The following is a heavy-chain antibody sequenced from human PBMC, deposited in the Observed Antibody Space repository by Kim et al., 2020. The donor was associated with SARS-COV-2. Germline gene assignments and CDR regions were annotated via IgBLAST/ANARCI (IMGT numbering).Heavy chain of an antibody. CDR3: SRCLPGRPNDY. D-gene: IGHD6-6*01. CDR2: T. V-gene: IGHV3-74*03. J-gene: IGHJ4*02. Sequence: TTYADSVRGRFTISRDNAKNTLYLQMNGLRAEDTAVYFCSRCLPGRPNDYWGQGTPVTVSS.